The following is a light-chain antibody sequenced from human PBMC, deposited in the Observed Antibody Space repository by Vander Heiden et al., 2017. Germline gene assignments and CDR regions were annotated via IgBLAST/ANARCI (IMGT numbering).Light chain of an antibody. Sequence: QTVVTHEPSFSVSPGGTVTLTCGLSSGSVSTSSYPSWYQQTPGQAPRTLIYSTNTRSSGVPDRFSGSILGNKAALTITGAQADDESDYYCVLYMGSGIWVFGGGTKLTVL. V-gene: IGLV8-61*01. CDR3: VLYMGSGIWV. CDR2: STN. CDR1: SGSVSTSSY. J-gene: IGLJ3*02.